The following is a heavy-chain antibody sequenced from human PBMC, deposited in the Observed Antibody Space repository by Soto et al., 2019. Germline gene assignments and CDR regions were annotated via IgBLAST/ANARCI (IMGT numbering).Heavy chain of an antibody. D-gene: IGHD3-3*01. CDR2: FSRSGANT. CDR3: EALWRVFYRVDY. CDR1: GFTFTNYA. J-gene: IGHJ4*02. V-gene: IGHV3-23*01. Sequence: GGSLRLSCAAAGFTFTNYAMTWVRQAPGRGLEWISGFSRSGANTYYADSVKGRFTISRDNSQNTVFLQMNSLTAEDTALYYCEALWRVFYRVDYWGQGALVTVSS.